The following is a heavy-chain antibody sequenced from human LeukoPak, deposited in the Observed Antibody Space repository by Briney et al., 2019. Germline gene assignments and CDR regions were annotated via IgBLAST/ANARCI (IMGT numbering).Heavy chain of an antibody. Sequence: SETLSLTCTVSGGSISSSSYYWGWIRQPPGKGLEWIGEINHSGSTNYNPSLKSRVTISVDTSKNQFSLKLSSVTAADTAVYYCARGGIAARRYSANWFDPWGQGTLVTVSS. V-gene: IGHV4-39*07. J-gene: IGHJ5*02. CDR1: GGSISSSSYY. D-gene: IGHD6-6*01. CDR3: ARGGIAARRYSANWFDP. CDR2: INHSGST.